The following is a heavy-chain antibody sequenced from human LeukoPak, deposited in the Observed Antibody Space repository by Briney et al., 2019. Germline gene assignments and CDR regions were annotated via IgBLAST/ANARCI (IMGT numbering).Heavy chain of an antibody. D-gene: IGHD5-12*01. V-gene: IGHV3-53*01. CDR2: IYSGGST. CDR1: GFTFSSYS. CDR3: ARINSGYDLGWFDP. Sequence: GGSLRLSCADFGFTFSSYSMSWVRQAPGKGLEWVSVIYSGGSTYYADSVKGRFTISRDNSKNTLYLQMNSLRAEDTAVYYCARINSGYDLGWFDPWGQGTLVTVSS. J-gene: IGHJ5*02.